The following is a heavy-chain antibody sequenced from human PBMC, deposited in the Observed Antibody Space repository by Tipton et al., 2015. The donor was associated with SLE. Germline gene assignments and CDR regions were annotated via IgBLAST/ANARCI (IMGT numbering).Heavy chain of an antibody. CDR1: GFTFSTYA. V-gene: IGHV3-30*04. CDR2: ISYDGTTK. CDR3: ARDPPRTHQYDLDV. D-gene: IGHD2-2*01. Sequence: RSLRLSCGVSGFTFSTYAMHWVRQAPGKGLEWVAVISYDGTTKYYGDSVKGRVTISRDNSNNTLYLEINSLRAEDSAVYYCARDPPRTHQYDLDVWGQGTTVTVSS. J-gene: IGHJ6*02.